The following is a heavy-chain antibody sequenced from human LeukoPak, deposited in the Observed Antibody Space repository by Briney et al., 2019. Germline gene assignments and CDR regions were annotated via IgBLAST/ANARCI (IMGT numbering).Heavy chain of an antibody. J-gene: IGHJ4*02. CDR1: GGSLSTFY. CDR2: ISHSGST. D-gene: IGHD2-21*01. CDR3: ARGSARDSPEL. Sequence: PSETLSLTCTVAGGSLSTFYWSWIRQPPGKGLEWIAYISHSGSTSYNPFLKSRVVMSVDTSKNQFSLKLSSVTAADTAVYYCARGSARDSPELWGQGTLVTVSS. V-gene: IGHV4-59*01.